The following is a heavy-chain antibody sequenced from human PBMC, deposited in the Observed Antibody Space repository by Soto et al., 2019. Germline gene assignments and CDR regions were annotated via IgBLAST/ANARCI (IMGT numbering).Heavy chain of an antibody. CDR3: ARAKGYYDSSGYYPFDY. CDR1: GGSISSYY. J-gene: IGHJ4*02. Sequence: SETLSLTCTVSGGSISSYYWSWIRQPPGKGLEWIGYIYYGGSTNYNPSLKSRVTISVDTSKNQFSLKLSSVTAADTAVYYCARAKGYYDSSGYYPFDYWGQGTLVTVSS. CDR2: IYYGGST. V-gene: IGHV4-59*01. D-gene: IGHD3-22*01.